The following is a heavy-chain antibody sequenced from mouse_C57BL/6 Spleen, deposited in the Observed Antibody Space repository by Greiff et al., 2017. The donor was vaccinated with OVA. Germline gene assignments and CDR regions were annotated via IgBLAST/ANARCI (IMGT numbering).Heavy chain of an antibody. J-gene: IGHJ4*01. D-gene: IGHD2-2*01. CDR2: INPNNGGT. CDR3: ARRGYDAIYYYAMDY. Sequence: EVQLQQSGPELVKPGASVKISCKASGYTFTDYYMNWVKQSHGKSLEWIGDINPNNGGTSYNQKFKGKATLTVDKSSSTAYMELRSLTSEDSAVYYCARRGYDAIYYYAMDYWGQGTSVTVSS. CDR1: GYTFTDYY. V-gene: IGHV1-26*01.